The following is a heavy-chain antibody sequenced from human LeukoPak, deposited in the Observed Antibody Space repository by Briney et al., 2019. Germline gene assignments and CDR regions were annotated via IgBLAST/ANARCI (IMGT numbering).Heavy chain of an antibody. CDR3: ARDSDYYGSGSGPDI. D-gene: IGHD3-10*01. CDR2: IWYDGSNK. J-gene: IGHJ3*02. V-gene: IGHV3-33*08. Sequence: GRSLRLSCAASGFTFSSYAMHWIRQAPGKGLEWVAVIWYDGSNKYYADSVKGRFTISRDNSKNTLYLQMNSLRAEDTAVYYCARDSDYYGSGSGPDIWGQGTMVTVSS. CDR1: GFTFSSYA.